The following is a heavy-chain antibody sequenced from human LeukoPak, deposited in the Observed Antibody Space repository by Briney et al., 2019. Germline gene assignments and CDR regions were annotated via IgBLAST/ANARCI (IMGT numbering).Heavy chain of an antibody. Sequence: GESLKISCKGSGYSFTSYWIGWVRQMPGKGLEWMGIIYPGDSDTRYSPSFQGQVTISADKSISTAYLQWSSLKASDTAMYYCARQGAMYWYDSSGYYHYWGQGTLVTVSS. V-gene: IGHV5-51*01. CDR3: ARQGAMYWYDSSGYYHY. J-gene: IGHJ4*02. D-gene: IGHD3-22*01. CDR1: GYSFTSYW. CDR2: IYPGDSDT.